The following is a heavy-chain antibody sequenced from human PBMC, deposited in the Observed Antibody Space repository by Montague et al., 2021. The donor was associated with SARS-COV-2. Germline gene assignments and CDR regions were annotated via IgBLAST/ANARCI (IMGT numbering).Heavy chain of an antibody. V-gene: IGHV3-48*04. J-gene: IGHJ3*01. CDR1: GFTFSSYS. D-gene: IGHD6-6*01. CDR2: ISSSTNII. CDR3: AKDLVLRAALPDALDV. Sequence: SLRLSCAASGFTFSSYSVNWVRQAPGKGLEWISYISSSTNIIYYADSVKGRFTISRDNARNSLYLQMNSLRVDDTAVYYCAKDLVLRAALPDALDVWGQGTMVTVSS.